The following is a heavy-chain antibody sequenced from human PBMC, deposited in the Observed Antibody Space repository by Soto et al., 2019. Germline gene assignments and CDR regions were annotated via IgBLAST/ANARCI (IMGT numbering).Heavy chain of an antibody. J-gene: IGHJ6*02. CDR3: ATTTGATYILHVMDV. V-gene: IGHV1-69*01. CDR2: IIPIFTSA. D-gene: IGHD5-12*01. CDR1: GGSFNSKA. Sequence: QVQLVQSGAEVKKPGSSLKVSCKASGGSFNSKAFSWVRQAPGQGLEWLGGIIPIFTSANYAQKFQGRVTITADESSSTIYMELSRLTPEDTAVYYWATTTGATYILHVMDVWGPGTTVTVS.